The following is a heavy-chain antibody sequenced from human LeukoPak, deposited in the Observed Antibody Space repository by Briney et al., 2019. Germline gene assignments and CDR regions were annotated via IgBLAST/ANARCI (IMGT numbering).Heavy chain of an antibody. CDR1: GYSFTSYW. CDR2: IYPGDSDT. D-gene: IGHD3-22*01. J-gene: IGHJ3*02. V-gene: IGHV5-51*01. CDR3: ARDLLGSGSGYYYDAFDI. Sequence: GESLKISCKGSGYSFTSYWIVWLRQMPGKGLEWMGIIYPGDSDTRYSPSFQGQVTISADKSISTAYLQWSSLKASDTAMYYCARDLLGSGSGYYYDAFDIWGQGTMVTVSS.